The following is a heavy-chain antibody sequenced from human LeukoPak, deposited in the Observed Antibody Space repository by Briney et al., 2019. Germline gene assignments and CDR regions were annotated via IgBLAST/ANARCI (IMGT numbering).Heavy chain of an antibody. CDR2: ISSSGSTI. V-gene: IGHV3-11*01. CDR1: GFTFSDYY. CDR3: AKDYYDSSGPVPVGY. Sequence: PGGSLRLSCAASGFTFSDYYMSWIRQAPGKGLEWVSYISSSGSTIYYADSVKGRFTISRDNAKNSLYLQMNSLRAEDTAVYYCAKDYYDSSGPVPVGYWGQGTLVTVSS. J-gene: IGHJ4*02. D-gene: IGHD3-22*01.